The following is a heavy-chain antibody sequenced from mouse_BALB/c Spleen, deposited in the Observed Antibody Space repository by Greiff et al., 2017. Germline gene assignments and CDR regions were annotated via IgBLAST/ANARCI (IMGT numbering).Heavy chain of an antibody. CDR2: IWSGGST. J-gene: IGHJ4*01. CDR3: ARSVYGSYAMDY. D-gene: IGHD2-2*01. Sequence: VKLVESGPGLVQPSQSLSITCTVSGFSLTSYGVHWVRQSPGKGLEWLGVIWSGGSTDYNAAFISRLSISKDNSKSQVFFKMNSLQANDTAIYYCARSVYGSYAMDYWGQGTSVTVSS. CDR1: GFSLTSYG. V-gene: IGHV2-2*02.